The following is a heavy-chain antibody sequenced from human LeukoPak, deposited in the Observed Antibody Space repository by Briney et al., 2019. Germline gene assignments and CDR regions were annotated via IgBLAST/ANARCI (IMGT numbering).Heavy chain of an antibody. CDR1: DFNFSASY. J-gene: IGHJ5*01. D-gene: IGHD6-25*01. CDR3: ARGKRTFDF. V-gene: IGHV3-11*01. Sequence: PGGSLRLSCTVSDFNFSASYMSWIRQFPGGGLEWLSYIGPRAYSTYYADSARGRFTISRDNSHNSLLLKMTTVRVDDTAIYYCARGKRTFDFWGEGTRVTVS. CDR2: IGPRAYST.